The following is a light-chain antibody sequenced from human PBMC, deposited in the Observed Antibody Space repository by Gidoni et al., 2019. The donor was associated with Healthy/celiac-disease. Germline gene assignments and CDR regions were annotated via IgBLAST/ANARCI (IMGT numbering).Light chain of an antibody. V-gene: IGKV1-33*01. Sequence: DIKMAQSPSSLSESVGDRVTLPCQASQDISNYLNWYHQKPGKAPKLLIYDASNLETGVPSRFSGSGSGTDFTFTIISLQPEDIATDYCQQYDNLRTFGQGTKVEIK. CDR2: DAS. CDR3: QQYDNLRT. J-gene: IGKJ1*01. CDR1: QDISNY.